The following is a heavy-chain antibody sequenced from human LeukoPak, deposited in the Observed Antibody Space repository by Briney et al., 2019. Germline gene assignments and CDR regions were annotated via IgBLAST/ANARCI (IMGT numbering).Heavy chain of an antibody. CDR1: GFTFSSYA. V-gene: IGHV4-59*01. CDR3: ARVCGGDCYPLGFDP. CDR2: IYYSGST. D-gene: IGHD2-21*02. J-gene: IGHJ5*02. Sequence: NPGGSLRLSCAASGFTFSSYAMSWVRQAPGKGLEWIGYIYYSGSTNYNPSLKSRVTISVDTSKNKFSLKLRSVTAADTAVYYCARVCGGDCYPLGFDPWGQGTLVTVSS.